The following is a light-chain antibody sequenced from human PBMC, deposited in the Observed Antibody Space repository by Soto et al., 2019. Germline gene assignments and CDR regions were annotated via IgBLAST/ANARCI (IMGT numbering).Light chain of an antibody. CDR1: SSNIGNNY. CDR3: GTWDSSLSAVV. CDR2: DNI. V-gene: IGLV1-51*01. Sequence: QSVLTQPPSVSAAPGQKVTISCSGSSSNIGNNYVSWYQQLTGTAPKLLIYDNIKRPSGIPDRFSGSKSGTSATLGITGLQTGDEADYYCGTWDSSLSAVVFGGGTKLTVL. J-gene: IGLJ2*01.